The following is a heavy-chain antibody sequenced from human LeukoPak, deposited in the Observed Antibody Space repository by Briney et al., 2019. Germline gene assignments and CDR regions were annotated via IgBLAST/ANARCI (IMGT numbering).Heavy chain of an antibody. V-gene: IGHV3-9*01. CDR1: GFTFDDYA. D-gene: IGHD3-3*01. J-gene: IGHJ4*02. CDR2: ISWNSGSI. CDR3: ARAMGFWSGYLGFDY. Sequence: GGSLRLSCAASGFTFDDYAMHWVRQAPGKGLEWVSGISWNSGSIGYADSVKGRFTISRDNAKNSLYLQMNSLRAEDTAVYYCARAMGFWSGYLGFDYWGQGTLVTVSS.